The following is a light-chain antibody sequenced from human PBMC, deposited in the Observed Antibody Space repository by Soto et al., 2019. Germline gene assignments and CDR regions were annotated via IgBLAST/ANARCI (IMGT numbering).Light chain of an antibody. V-gene: IGKV1-39*01. Sequence: DIQMTQSPSSLSASVGDRVTITCRASQTVGTFLNWYQQRPGRAPNLLIYAASNLPTGVPSRFSGSGSATDFTLTINSLQPEDFGTYYCQQSYSIRSWTFGQGTKVDIK. CDR1: QTVGTF. CDR2: AAS. J-gene: IGKJ1*01. CDR3: QQSYSIRSWT.